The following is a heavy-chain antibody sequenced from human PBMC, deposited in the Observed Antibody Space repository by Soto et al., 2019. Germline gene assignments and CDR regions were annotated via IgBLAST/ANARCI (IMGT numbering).Heavy chain of an antibody. CDR2: INHSGST. J-gene: IGHJ4*02. Sequence: PSETLSLTCAVYGGSFSGYYWSWIRQPPGKGLEWIGEINHSGSTNYNPSLKSRVTISVDTSKNQFSLKLSSVTAADTAVYYCARTGVLRYFDWLLYFDYWGQGTLVTVSS. CDR3: ARTGVLRYFDWLLYFDY. V-gene: IGHV4-34*01. CDR1: GGSFSGYY. D-gene: IGHD3-9*01.